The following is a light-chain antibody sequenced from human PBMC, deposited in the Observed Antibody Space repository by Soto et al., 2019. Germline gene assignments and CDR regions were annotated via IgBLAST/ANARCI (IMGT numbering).Light chain of an antibody. V-gene: IGKV4-1*01. J-gene: IGKJ1*01. CDR2: WAS. CDR3: QQYYSTPRT. Sequence: DIVMTQSPDSLAVSLGERATINCKSSQSVLYSSNNKNYLAWYQQKPGQPPKLLIYWASTRDSGGPDRFSGSGSGTDFTLTISSLQAEDVAVYYCQQYYSTPRTFGQGTKVEIK. CDR1: QSVLYSSNNKNY.